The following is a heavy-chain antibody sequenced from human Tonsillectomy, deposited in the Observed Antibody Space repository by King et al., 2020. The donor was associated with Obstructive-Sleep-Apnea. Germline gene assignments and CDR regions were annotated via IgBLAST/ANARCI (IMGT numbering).Heavy chain of an antibody. CDR1: GFKFNNYV. D-gene: IGHD1-26*01. V-gene: IGHV3-33*06. Sequence: VQLVESGGGVVQPGRSLRLSCAASGFKFNNYVMHWVRQAPGKGLEWVALMWYDGTIKDYADSVKGRFTISRDNSKNALYLQMNSLRAEDTAMYYCAKAYSGGVERGFDIRGQGTLVTISS. CDR2: MWYDGTIK. J-gene: IGHJ3*02. CDR3: AKAYSGGVERGFDI.